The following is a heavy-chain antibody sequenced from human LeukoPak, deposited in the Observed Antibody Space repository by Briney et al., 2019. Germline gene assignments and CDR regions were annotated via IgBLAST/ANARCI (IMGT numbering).Heavy chain of an antibody. CDR2: ISPNSGDT. V-gene: IGHV1-2*02. Sequence: ASVKVSCKVSGYTLIESSMQWVRQAPGQGLEWMGWISPNSGDTNYAQKFQGRVTMTRDTSISTAYMELSRLTSDDTAMYYCARDRTSGYNWFDPWGQGTLVTVSS. CDR3: ARDRTSGYNWFDP. D-gene: IGHD3-22*01. J-gene: IGHJ5*02. CDR1: GYTLIESS.